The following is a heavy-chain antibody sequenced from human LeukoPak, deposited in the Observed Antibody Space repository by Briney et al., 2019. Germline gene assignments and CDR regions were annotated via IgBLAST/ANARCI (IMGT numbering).Heavy chain of an antibody. J-gene: IGHJ5*02. CDR1: GFTFSSYA. D-gene: IGHD3-16*01. CDR2: IGGSGTNT. CDR3: AKESSGLFWGRNWFDP. Sequence: GGSLRLSCAASGFTFSSYAMSWVRQAPGKGLEWVSSIGGSGTNTQYADSVKGRFTISRDNSKNTLYLQVNSLRAEDTAVYFCAKESSGLFWGRNWFDPWGQGTLVTVSS. V-gene: IGHV3-23*01.